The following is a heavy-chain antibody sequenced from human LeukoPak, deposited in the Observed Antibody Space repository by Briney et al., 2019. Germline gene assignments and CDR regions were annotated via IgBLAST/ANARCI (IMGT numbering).Heavy chain of an antibody. CDR3: ATDEAATGRLDL. J-gene: IGHJ5*02. CDR1: GFTSRNYW. V-gene: IGHV3-74*01. Sequence: GGSLRLSCAASGFTSRNYWMHWVRQAPGKGLVWVSRINSDGSRTIYADSVKGRFTISTDNAENTLYLQINSLRSEDTAVYYCATDEAATGRLDLWGQGTLVSDSS. D-gene: IGHD1-1*01. CDR2: INSDGSRT.